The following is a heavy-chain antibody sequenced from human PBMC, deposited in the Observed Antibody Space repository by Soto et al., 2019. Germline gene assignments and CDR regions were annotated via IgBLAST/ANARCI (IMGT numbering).Heavy chain of an antibody. D-gene: IGHD5-12*01. V-gene: IGHV1-24*01. CDR2: FDPEDGET. CDR3: ATEGIYSGYDGGDYFDY. J-gene: IGHJ4*02. Sequence: QVQLVQSGAEVKKPGASVKVSCKVSGYTLTELSMHWVRQAPGKGLEWMGGFDPEDGETIYAQKFQGRVTMTEETSPDTAYMELISLRSEDTAVYYCATEGIYSGYDGGDYFDYWGQGTLVTVSS. CDR1: GYTLTELS.